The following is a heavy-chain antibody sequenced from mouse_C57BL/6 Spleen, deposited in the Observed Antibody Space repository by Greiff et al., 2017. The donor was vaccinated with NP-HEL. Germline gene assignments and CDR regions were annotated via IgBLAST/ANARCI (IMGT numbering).Heavy chain of an antibody. CDR3: ARGGYYDYDGRYYAMDY. V-gene: IGHV1-55*01. Sequence: VQLQQPGAELVKPGASVKMSCKASGYTFTSYWITWVKQRPGQGLEWIGDIYPGSGSTNYNEKFKSKATLTVDTSSSTAYMQLSSLTSEDSAVYYCARGGYYDYDGRYYAMDYWGQGTSVTVSS. CDR2: IYPGSGST. CDR1: GYTFTSYW. D-gene: IGHD2-4*01. J-gene: IGHJ4*01.